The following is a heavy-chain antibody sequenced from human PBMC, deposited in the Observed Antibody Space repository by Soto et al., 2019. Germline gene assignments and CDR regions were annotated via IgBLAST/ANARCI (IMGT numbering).Heavy chain of an antibody. CDR2: IIPIFGTA. Sequence: SVKVSCKASGGTFSSYAISWVRQAPGQGLEWMGGIIPIFGTANYAQKFQGRVTITADESTSTAYMELSSLRSEDTAVYYCARGRGTIFGVVIGRYGMDVWGQGTTGTVSS. J-gene: IGHJ6*02. CDR1: GGTFSSYA. V-gene: IGHV1-69*13. D-gene: IGHD3-3*01. CDR3: ARGRGTIFGVVIGRYGMDV.